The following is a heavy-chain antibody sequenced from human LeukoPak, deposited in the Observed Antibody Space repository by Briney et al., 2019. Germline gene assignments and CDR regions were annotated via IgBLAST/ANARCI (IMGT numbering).Heavy chain of an antibody. CDR3: TTPYYYGSGTITPIYYFDY. Sequence: GGSLRLSCAASGFTFSNAWMSWVRQGPGRGLEWVGLVKSRTDGGTTDYAAPVKGKFTISRDDSKNTLYLQMNSLNTEDTAVYYCTTPYYYGSGTITPIYYFDYWGQGTLVTVSS. J-gene: IGHJ4*02. V-gene: IGHV3-15*01. D-gene: IGHD3-10*01. CDR2: VKSRTDGGTT. CDR1: GFTFSNAW.